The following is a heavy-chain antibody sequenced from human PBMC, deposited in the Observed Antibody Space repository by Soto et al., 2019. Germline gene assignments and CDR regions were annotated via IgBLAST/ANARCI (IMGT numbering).Heavy chain of an antibody. CDR3: ARGPDNWNDGYFDY. CDR2: IYHRGST. V-gene: IGHV4-4*02. CDR1: GGSISSKNW. D-gene: IGHD1-20*01. J-gene: IGHJ4*02. Sequence: TLSLTCAVSGGSISSKNWCSWVRQPPGKGLEWIGEIYHRGSTNYNPSLKSRVTISVDQAKNQFSLKLSSVTAADTAVYYCARGPDNWNDGYFDYWGQGTRVTVS.